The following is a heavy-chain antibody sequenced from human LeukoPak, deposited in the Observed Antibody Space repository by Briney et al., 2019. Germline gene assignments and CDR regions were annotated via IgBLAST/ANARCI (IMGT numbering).Heavy chain of an antibody. D-gene: IGHD3-10*01. CDR1: GYTFTGYY. J-gene: IGHJ4*02. CDR3: ARDGGITMVRGVEVDY. CDR2: INPSGGST. Sequence: GASVKVSCKASGYTFTGYYMHWVRQAPGQGLEWMGIINPSGGSTSYAQKFQGRVTMTRDTSTSTVYMELSSLRSEDTAVYYCARDGGITMVRGVEVDYWGQGTLVTVSS. V-gene: IGHV1-46*01.